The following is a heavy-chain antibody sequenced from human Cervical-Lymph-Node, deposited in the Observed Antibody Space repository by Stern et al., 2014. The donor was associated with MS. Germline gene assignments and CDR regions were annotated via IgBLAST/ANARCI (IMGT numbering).Heavy chain of an antibody. Sequence: QVQLVESGAEAKQPGSSVRVSCKASGGTFANYTISWVRQAPGHGLQWMGEISPFLGITTYAQNFQGRLTITADASPTTAYMELSSLRSEDTAVYYCARYSGWGQGTLVIVSS. CDR1: GGTFANYT. CDR2: ISPFLGIT. V-gene: IGHV1-69*01. CDR3: ARYSG. D-gene: IGHD2-21*01. J-gene: IGHJ4*02.